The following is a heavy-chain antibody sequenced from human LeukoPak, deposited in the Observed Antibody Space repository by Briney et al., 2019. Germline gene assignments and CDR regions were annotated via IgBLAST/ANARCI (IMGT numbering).Heavy chain of an antibody. Sequence: PSETLSLTCTVSGGSISKYYWSWIRQPPGKGLEWIGYIFHSGNTNYNPSLRSRVTISVDSSKSHFSLKLSSVTAADTAVYYCASEDYGDYVGAFDIWGRGTMVTVSS. V-gene: IGHV4-59*01. D-gene: IGHD4-17*01. J-gene: IGHJ3*02. CDR2: IFHSGNT. CDR1: GGSISKYY. CDR3: ASEDYGDYVGAFDI.